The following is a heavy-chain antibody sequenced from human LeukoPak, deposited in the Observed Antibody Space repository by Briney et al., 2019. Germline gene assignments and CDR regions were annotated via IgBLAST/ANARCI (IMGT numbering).Heavy chain of an antibody. J-gene: IGHJ4*02. CDR3: ARGIAARPYYFDH. CDR1: GDSISSGSW. D-gene: IGHD6-6*01. Sequence: SETLSLTCTVSGDSISSGSWWSWVRQPPGKGLEWIAEIYHSGSTRYKSSLKSRVTISVDKSKNQFSLNLRSVTAADTAVYFCARGIAARPYYFDHWGQGTLVAVSS. CDR2: IYHSGST. V-gene: IGHV4-4*02.